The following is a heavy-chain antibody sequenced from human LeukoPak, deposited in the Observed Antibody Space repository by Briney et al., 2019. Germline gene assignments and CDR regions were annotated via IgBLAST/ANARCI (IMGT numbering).Heavy chain of an antibody. CDR2: IYTSGST. Sequence: PSQTLSLTCNVSGGSISSGSYHWNWIRQPAGKGLEWIGRIYTSGSTNYNPSLKSRVTMSVDTSKNQFSLKLSSVTAADTAVYYCARKPIINNAWYYFDYWGQGTLVTVSS. CDR3: ARKPIINNAWYYFDY. J-gene: IGHJ4*02. V-gene: IGHV4-61*02. D-gene: IGHD1/OR15-1a*01. CDR1: GGSISSGSYH.